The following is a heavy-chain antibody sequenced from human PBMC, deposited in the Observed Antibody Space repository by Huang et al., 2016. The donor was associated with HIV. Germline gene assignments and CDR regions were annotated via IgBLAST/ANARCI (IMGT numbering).Heavy chain of an antibody. CDR2: VNPKRGAT. CDR1: GYIFTDYY. CDR3: ARAVVRGLIIRFDP. J-gene: IGHJ5*02. V-gene: IGHV1-2*02. Sequence: QVQLVQSGAEVKKPGASVKVSCRTSGYIFTDYYIHWVRQAHGQGLGWRGGVNPKRGATNQARRVQSRLHRTTDTSTSAVYMELTNLRADDTAVYYCARAVVRGLIIRFDPWGQGTLVTVSS. D-gene: IGHD3-10*01.